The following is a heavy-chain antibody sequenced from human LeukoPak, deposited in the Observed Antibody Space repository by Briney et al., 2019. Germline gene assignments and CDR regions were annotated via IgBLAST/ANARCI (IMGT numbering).Heavy chain of an antibody. V-gene: IGHV3-23*01. D-gene: IGHD3-10*01. J-gene: IGHJ4*02. Sequence: QPGGSLRLSCAASGFTFSFYAMSWVRQAPGKGLEWVSAISGSGGSTYYADSVKGRFTISRDNSKNTLYLQMNSLRAEDTAVYYCAKYFGSGSYVDYWGQGTLVTVSS. CDR2: ISGSGGST. CDR1: GFTFSFYA. CDR3: AKYFGSGSYVDY.